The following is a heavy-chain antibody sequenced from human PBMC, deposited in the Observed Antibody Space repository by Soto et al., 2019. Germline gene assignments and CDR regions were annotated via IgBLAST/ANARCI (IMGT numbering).Heavy chain of an antibody. J-gene: IGHJ3*02. CDR2: IYHSGST. Sequence: SETLSLTCVVSGGSISSGGYSWSWIRQPPGKGLEWIGYIYHSGSTYYNPSLKSRVTISVDRSKNQFSLKLSSVTAADTAVYYCAREVNAFDIWGKGTRVTVSS. CDR1: GGSISSGGYS. V-gene: IGHV4-30-2*01. CDR3: AREVNAFDI.